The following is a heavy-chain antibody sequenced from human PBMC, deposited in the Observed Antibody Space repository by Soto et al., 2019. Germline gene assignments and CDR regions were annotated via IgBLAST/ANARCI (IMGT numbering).Heavy chain of an antibody. V-gene: IGHV4-30-4*01. J-gene: IGHJ4*01. CDR1: SGSIGSDQYY. CDR3: ATVMHDY. Sequence: LPLPCRDSSGSIGSDQYYCTWIRQSPDKGLEWIGHIYYTGSTHYNQSLTSRVIILLDKSKDQFSLTFTSVTAADTGVYYCATVMHDY. CDR2: IYYTGST.